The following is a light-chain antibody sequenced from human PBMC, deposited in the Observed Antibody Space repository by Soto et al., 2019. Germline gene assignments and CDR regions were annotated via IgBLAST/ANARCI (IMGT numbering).Light chain of an antibody. V-gene: IGKV3-15*01. CDR1: QSINSE. J-gene: IGKJ2*01. Sequence: EIVMTQSPATLSLSPGERAALSCRASQSINSELAWYQQKPGQPPRLLIYGASTRATGVPARFTGSESGSEFTLTSSRLQSVDFADYYCQQGHNWPLTFGQGTRLEI. CDR2: GAS. CDR3: QQGHNWPLT.